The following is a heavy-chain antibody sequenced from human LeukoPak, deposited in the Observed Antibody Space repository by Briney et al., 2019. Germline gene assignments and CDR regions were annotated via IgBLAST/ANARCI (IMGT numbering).Heavy chain of an antibody. CDR2: ISSSGSTI. Sequence: GGSLRLSCAASGFTFSSYEMNWVRQAPGKGLEWVSYISSSGSTIYYADSVKGRFTISRDNAKNSLYLQMNSLRAEDTAVYYCARAITNYGYIFDYWGQGTLVTVSS. D-gene: IGHD5-18*01. J-gene: IGHJ4*02. V-gene: IGHV3-48*03. CDR1: GFTFSSYE. CDR3: ARAITNYGYIFDY.